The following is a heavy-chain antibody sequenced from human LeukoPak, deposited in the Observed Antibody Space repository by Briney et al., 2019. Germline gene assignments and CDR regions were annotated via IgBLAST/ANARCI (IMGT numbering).Heavy chain of an antibody. V-gene: IGHV1-18*01. J-gene: IGHJ5*02. CDR3: ASVSGSYGDWFDP. Sequence: ASVKVSRMASGYTFTSYGISWVRQAPGQGLEWMGWISANNGNTNYAQKLQGRVTMTTDTSTSTAYMELRSLRSDDTAVYYCASVSGSYGDWFDPWGQGTLVTVSS. CDR2: ISANNGNT. D-gene: IGHD3-16*01. CDR1: GYTFTSYG.